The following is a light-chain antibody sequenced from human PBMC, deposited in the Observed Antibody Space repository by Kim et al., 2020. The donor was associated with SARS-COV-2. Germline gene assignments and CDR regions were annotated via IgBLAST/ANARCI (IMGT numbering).Light chain of an antibody. V-gene: IGKV3-15*01. CDR2: GAS. Sequence: VSPGERATLSCRASQSVSSKLAWYQQKPGQSPRLLIYGASTGATGIPARFSGSGSGTEFTLTISSLQSEDFAVYYCQQYNDWPLTFGGGTKVDIK. CDR3: QQYNDWPLT. J-gene: IGKJ4*01. CDR1: QSVSSK.